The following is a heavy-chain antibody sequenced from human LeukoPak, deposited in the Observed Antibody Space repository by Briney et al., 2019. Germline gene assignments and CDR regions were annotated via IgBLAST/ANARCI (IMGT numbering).Heavy chain of an antibody. CDR3: ARCGGDCYPGGAFDI. CDR2: MYIGGNT. CDR1: GFTVSGNY. J-gene: IGHJ3*02. D-gene: IGHD2-21*02. V-gene: IGHV3-53*01. Sequence: PGGSLRLSCAASGFTVSGNYMSWVRQAPGKGLEWVSIMYIGGNTHYADSVKGRFTISRDNSKNTLYLQMNSLSAEDTAVYYCARCGGDCYPGGAFDIWGQGTMVTVS.